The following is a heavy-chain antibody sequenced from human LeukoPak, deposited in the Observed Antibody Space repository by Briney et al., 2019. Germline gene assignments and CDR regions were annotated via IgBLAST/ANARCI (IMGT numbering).Heavy chain of an antibody. CDR1: GFTFSSYS. CDR2: ISSSSSYI. Sequence: GGSLRLSCAASGFTFSSYSMNWVRQAPGKGLEWVSSISSSSSYIYYADSEKGRFTISRDNAKNSLYLQMNSLRAEDTAVYYCANSPGGDTAMVDYFDYWGQGTLVTVSS. D-gene: IGHD5-18*01. CDR3: ANSPGGDTAMVDYFDY. V-gene: IGHV3-21*01. J-gene: IGHJ4*02.